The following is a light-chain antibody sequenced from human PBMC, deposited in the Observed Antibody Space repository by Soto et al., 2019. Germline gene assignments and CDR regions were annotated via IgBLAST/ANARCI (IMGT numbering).Light chain of an antibody. J-gene: IGKJ4*01. CDR2: AAS. V-gene: IGKV1-12*01. CDR1: QGISNW. CDR3: QQTNDFLPLY. Sequence: DIQMTQSPSSVSASVGDRVTITCRASQGISNWLAWYQQQPGKAPKLLIYAASSLQSGVPSRFSGGGSGTHFTLIISSLQPEDFATYYWQQTNDFLPLYFGGGTKVEIK.